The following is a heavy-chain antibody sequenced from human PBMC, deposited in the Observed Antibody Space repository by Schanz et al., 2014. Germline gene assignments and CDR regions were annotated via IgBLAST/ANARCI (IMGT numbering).Heavy chain of an antibody. CDR1: GYPFTNYY. J-gene: IGHJ4*02. CDR2: VNPGGGST. V-gene: IGHV1-46*01. D-gene: IGHD2-15*01. CDR3: ARGSLAGYVALLMAANDY. Sequence: QVHLEQSGPEVKKPGASAKLSCRASGYPFTNYYIHWARQAPGQGLEWMGIVNPGGGSTSVAQRFQTRVTLTRDTATGTAYLGLTRLRFEDAAVYYCARGSLAGYVALLMAANDYWGQGTLLTVSS.